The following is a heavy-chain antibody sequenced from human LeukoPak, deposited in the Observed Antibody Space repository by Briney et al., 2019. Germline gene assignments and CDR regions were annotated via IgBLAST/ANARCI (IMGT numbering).Heavy chain of an antibody. CDR1: GFTFSSYS. D-gene: IGHD3-10*01. V-gene: IGHV3-48*01. CDR2: ISSTGNTI. J-gene: IGHJ4*02. CDR3: ASEILWFGELLPYFDY. Sequence: GGSLRLSCAASGFTFSSYSMNWVRQAPGKGLEWLSYISSTGNTIKYADSVKGRFTISRDNAKNSLYLQMNSLRAEDTALYHCASEILWFGELLPYFDYWGQGTLVTVSS.